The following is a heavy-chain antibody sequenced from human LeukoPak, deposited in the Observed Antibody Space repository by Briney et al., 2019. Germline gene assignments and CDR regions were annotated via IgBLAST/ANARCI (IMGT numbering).Heavy chain of an antibody. Sequence: GGSLRLSCAASGFTFSSYSMNWVCQAPGKGLEWVSSISSSSSYIYYADSVKGRFTISRDNAKNSLYLQMNSLRAEDTAVYYCARDHGSYYAMYYFDYWGQGTLVTVSS. J-gene: IGHJ4*02. D-gene: IGHD1-26*01. V-gene: IGHV3-21*01. CDR1: GFTFSSYS. CDR3: ARDHGSYYAMYYFDY. CDR2: ISSSSSYI.